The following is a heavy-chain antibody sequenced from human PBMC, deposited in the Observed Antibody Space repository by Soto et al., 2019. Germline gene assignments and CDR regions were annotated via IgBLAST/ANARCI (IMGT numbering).Heavy chain of an antibody. V-gene: IGHV4-31*03. CDR1: GGSISSGGYY. CDR2: IYYSGST. D-gene: IGHD4-17*01. CDR3: ARDPHDYGDYLDY. Sequence: SETLSLTCTVSGGSISSGGYYWSWIHQHPGKGLEWIGYIYYSGSTYYNPSLKSRVTISVDTSKNQFSLKLSSVTAADTAVYYCARDPHDYGDYLDYWGQGTLVTDSS. J-gene: IGHJ4*02.